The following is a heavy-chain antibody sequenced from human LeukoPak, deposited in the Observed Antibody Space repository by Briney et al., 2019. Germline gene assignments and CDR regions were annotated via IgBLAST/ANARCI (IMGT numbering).Heavy chain of an antibody. CDR2: IYYSGST. V-gene: IGHV4-39*07. CDR3: ARDQEVGVTLHWHFDL. D-gene: IGHD3-16*01. CDR1: GGSISSSSYY. J-gene: IGHJ2*01. Sequence: SETLSLTCTVSGGSISSSSYYWGWIRQPPGKGLEWIGSIYYSGSTYYNPSLKSRVTISVDTSKNQFSLKLSSVTAADTAVYYCARDQEVGVTLHWHFDLWGRGTLVTVSS.